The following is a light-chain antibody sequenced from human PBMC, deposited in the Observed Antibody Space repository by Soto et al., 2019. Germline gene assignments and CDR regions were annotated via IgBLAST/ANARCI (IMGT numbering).Light chain of an antibody. Sequence: QSALTQPASVSGSPGQSIIISCTGTSSDVGGYKYVSWYQQHPGKAPKLVIYDVSNRPSGVSNRFSGSKSGNTASLTISGLQAEDEADYYCSSYTNTGTDVAFGGGTKLTV. J-gene: IGLJ2*01. V-gene: IGLV2-14*01. CDR1: SSDVGGYKY. CDR2: DVS. CDR3: SSYTNTGTDVA.